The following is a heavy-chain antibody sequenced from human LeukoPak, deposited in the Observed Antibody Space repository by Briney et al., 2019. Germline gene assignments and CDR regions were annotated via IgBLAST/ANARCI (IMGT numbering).Heavy chain of an antibody. D-gene: IGHD6-19*01. CDR3: VRYRSTSYRFDN. CDR1: GDSFSGLPYS. CDR2: MYYDEHT. V-gene: IGHV4-39*01. J-gene: IGHJ4*02. Sequence: SETLSLTCTVSGDSFSGLPYSWGWIRQPPGKGLEWIAYMYYDEHTYYNPSLKSRVTISADTSKKQFSLNLSSVTAADTAIYYCVRYRSTSYRFDNWGQGTLVTVSS.